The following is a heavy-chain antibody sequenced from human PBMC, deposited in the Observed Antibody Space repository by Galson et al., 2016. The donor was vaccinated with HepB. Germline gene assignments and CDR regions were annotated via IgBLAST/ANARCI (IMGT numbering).Heavy chain of an antibody. J-gene: IGHJ6*01. CDR2: IKQDGSQK. CDR1: GVTMSDYW. CDR3: ARDNAWFGERKYYYYYGLDV. D-gene: IGHD3-10*01. Sequence: SLRLSCAVSGVTMSDYWMNWVRQAPGKGLEWVAIIKQDGSQKYYVDSVKGRFTISRDNSNNTLYLQMNSLIAEDTAVYYCARDNAWFGERKYYYYYGLDVWGQGTTVTVSS. V-gene: IGHV3-7*01.